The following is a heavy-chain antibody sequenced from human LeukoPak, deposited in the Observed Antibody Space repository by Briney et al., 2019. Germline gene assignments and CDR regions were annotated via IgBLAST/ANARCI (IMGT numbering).Heavy chain of an antibody. Sequence: GGSLRLSCTASGFTFGDYAMSWIRQAPGKGLEWVGFIRSKAYGETADYAASVKGRLTISRDDSKAIAYLQMNSLKTEDTAVYHCTGDRGAYNLYDCWGQGTLVTVSS. D-gene: IGHD1-1*01. V-gene: IGHV3-49*03. J-gene: IGHJ4*02. CDR2: IRSKAYGETA. CDR1: GFTFGDYA. CDR3: TGDRGAYNLYDC.